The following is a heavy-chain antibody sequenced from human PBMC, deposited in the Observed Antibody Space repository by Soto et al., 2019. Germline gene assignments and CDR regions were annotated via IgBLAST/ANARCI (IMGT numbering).Heavy chain of an antibody. V-gene: IGHV2-5*02. Sequence: QITLKESGPTLVKPTQTLTLTCTFSGFSLSTRGVGVGWIRQPPGKALEWLALIYWDDDEWYSPSLKSRLTTIKDTSKNQVVLSMTNIDPVHTATDYCANRSGGWQYYFDDWGHGTLVTGSS. J-gene: IGHJ4*01. CDR1: GFSLSTRGVG. D-gene: IGHD6-19*01. CDR2: IYWDDDE. CDR3: ANRSGGWQYYFDD.